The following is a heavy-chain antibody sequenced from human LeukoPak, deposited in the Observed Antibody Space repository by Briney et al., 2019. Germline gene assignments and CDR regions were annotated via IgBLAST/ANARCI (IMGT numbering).Heavy chain of an antibody. CDR1: GGSISSYY. CDR2: IYYSGST. Sequence: SETLSLTCTVSGGSISSYYWSWIRQPPGKGLEWIGYIYYSGSTNYNPSLKSRVTISVDTSKNQFSLKLSSVTAADTAVYYCARDVGYCSSTSCYWRTATNNWFDPWGQGTLVTVSP. CDR3: ARDVGYCSSTSCYWRTATNNWFDP. V-gene: IGHV4-59*01. D-gene: IGHD2-2*01. J-gene: IGHJ5*02.